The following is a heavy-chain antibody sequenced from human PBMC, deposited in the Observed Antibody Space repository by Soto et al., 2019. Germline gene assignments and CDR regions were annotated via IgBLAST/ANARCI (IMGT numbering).Heavy chain of an antibody. J-gene: IGHJ5*02. D-gene: IGHD2-15*01. CDR3: ARDSPLHCSGGSCYSGSYWFDP. Sequence: QVQLVQSGAEVKKPGSSVKVSCKASGGTFSSYTISWVRQAPGQGLEWMGRIIPILGIANYAQKFQGRVTIAADKSTSTAYMELRRLRSEDTAVYYCARDSPLHCSGGSCYSGSYWFDPWGQGTLVTVSS. V-gene: IGHV1-69*08. CDR2: IIPILGIA. CDR1: GGTFSSYT.